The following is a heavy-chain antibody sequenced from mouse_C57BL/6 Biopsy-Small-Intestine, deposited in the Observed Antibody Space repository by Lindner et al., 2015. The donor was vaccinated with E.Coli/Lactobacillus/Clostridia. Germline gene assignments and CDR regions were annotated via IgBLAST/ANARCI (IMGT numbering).Heavy chain of an antibody. J-gene: IGHJ1*01. CDR1: GGSLSTSV. CDR2: IITILGIT. V-gene: IGHV1S126*01. CDR3: ARVGITTASDAFDL. D-gene: IGHD1-2*01. Sequence: SVKVSCKASGGSLSTSVSWVRQAPGQGLEWMGRIITILGITHYAQKFQDRVTVTADKSTNTVYMELSSLRSEDTAVYYCARVGITTASDAFDLWGQGTAVTVSS.